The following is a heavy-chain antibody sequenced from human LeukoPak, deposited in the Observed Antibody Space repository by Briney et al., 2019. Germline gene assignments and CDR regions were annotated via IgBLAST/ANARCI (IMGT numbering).Heavy chain of an antibody. V-gene: IGHV3-33*01. CDR3: ARAKYSYGLYYFDY. Sequence: GGSLRLSCAAFGFTFSSYGMHWVRQAPGKGLEWVAVIWYDGSNKHYADSVKGRFTISRDNSKNTLYLQMNSLRAEDTAVYYCARAKYSYGLYYFDYWGQGTLVTVSS. CDR2: IWYDGSNK. J-gene: IGHJ4*02. D-gene: IGHD5-18*01. CDR1: GFTFSSYG.